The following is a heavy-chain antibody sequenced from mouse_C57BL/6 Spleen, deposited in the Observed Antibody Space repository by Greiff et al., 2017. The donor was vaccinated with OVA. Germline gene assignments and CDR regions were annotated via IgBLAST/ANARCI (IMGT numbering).Heavy chain of an antibody. CDR3: ARSEDGFFAY. V-gene: IGHV1-81*01. CDR1: GYTFTSYG. D-gene: IGHD2-3*01. J-gene: IGHJ3*01. Sequence: QVQLQQSGAELARPGASVKLSCKASGYTFTSYGISWVKQRTGQGLEWIGEIYPRSGNTYYNEKFKGKATLTADKSSSKAYMELRSLTSEDSAVYFCARSEDGFFAYWGQGTLVTVSA. CDR2: IYPRSGNT.